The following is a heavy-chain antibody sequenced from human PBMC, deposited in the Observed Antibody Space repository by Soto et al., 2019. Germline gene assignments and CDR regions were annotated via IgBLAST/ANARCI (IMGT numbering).Heavy chain of an antibody. J-gene: IGHJ3*02. CDR2: IYYSGST. CDR1: GGSISSYY. Sequence: PSETLSLTCTVSGGSISSYYWSWIRQPPGKGLEWIGYIYYSGSTNYNPSLKSRVTISVDTSKNQFSLKLSSVTAADTAVYYCASPGARGAFDIWGQGTMVTVSS. D-gene: IGHD1-26*01. CDR3: ASPGARGAFDI. V-gene: IGHV4-59*08.